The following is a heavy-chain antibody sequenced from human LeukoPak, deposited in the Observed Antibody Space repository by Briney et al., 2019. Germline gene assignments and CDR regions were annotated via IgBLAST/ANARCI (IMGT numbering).Heavy chain of an antibody. D-gene: IGHD3-10*01. Sequence: PSETLSLTCTVSGGSISSSSYYWGWIRQSPGEGLEWIGSIYYSGSTYYNPSLESRVTISVDTSKNQFSLKLSSVTAADTAVYYCARTRYYYNSRSYGAPYYFDYWGQGTLVTVSS. J-gene: IGHJ4*02. V-gene: IGHV4-39*01. CDR1: GGSISSSSYY. CDR2: IYYSGST. CDR3: ARTRYYYNSRSYGAPYYFDY.